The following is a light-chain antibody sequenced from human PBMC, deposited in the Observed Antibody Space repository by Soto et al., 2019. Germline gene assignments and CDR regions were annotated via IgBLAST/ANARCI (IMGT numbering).Light chain of an antibody. CDR3: LQDYNYPRT. J-gene: IGKJ1*01. Sequence: ALQMTQSPSSLSASVGDRVTITCRASQGIRNDLGWYQQKPGKAPRLLIYAASILQSGVPSRFSGSGSGTDFTLTISSLQPEDFATYYCLQDYNYPRTFGQGTKVEIK. V-gene: IGKV1-6*01. CDR2: AAS. CDR1: QGIRND.